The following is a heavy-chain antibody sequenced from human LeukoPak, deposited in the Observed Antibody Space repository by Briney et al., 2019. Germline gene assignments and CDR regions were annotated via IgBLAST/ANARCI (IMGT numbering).Heavy chain of an antibody. V-gene: IGHV5-51*01. CDR2: IYPGDSDT. Sequence: GESLKISCKGSGYNFARYWLGWVRQMPGKGLEWMGIIYPGDSDTRYSPSFQGQVTISADKSINTAYLQWSSLKASDTAKYYCARGFYYLDYWGQGTLVTVSS. CDR1: GYNFARYW. CDR3: ARGFYYLDY. J-gene: IGHJ4*02.